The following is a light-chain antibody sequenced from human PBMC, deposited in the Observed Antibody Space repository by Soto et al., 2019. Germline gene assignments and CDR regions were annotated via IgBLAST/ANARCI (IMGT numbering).Light chain of an antibody. J-gene: IGLJ1*01. Sequence: QYALTQPPSVSEAPGQRVTISCTGSSSNIGAGYEAHWYQQVPGTAPKLLIYENNNRPSGVPDRFSGSKSGTSASLAITGLQAEDEAEYYCQSYDSSLSGYVFGTGTKVTVL. CDR1: SSNIGAGYE. CDR2: ENN. V-gene: IGLV1-40*01. CDR3: QSYDSSLSGYV.